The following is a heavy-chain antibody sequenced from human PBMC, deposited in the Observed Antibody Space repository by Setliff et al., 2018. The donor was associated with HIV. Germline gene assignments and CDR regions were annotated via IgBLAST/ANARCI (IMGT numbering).Heavy chain of an antibody. J-gene: IGHJ6*03. CDR3: ARLTIFGVVMATYYMDV. V-gene: IGHV4-61*02. Sequence: SETLSLTCTVSGGSISSSSYYWSWIRQPAGKGLEWIGRISTSGSTNYNPSLKSRVTISVDTSKNQFSLKLSSVTAADTAVYYCARLTIFGVVMATYYMDVWGKGTTVTVSS. D-gene: IGHD3-3*01. CDR1: GGSISSSSYY. CDR2: ISTSGST.